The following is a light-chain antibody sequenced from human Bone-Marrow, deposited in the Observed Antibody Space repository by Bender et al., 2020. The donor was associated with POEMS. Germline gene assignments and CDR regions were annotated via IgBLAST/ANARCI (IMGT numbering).Light chain of an antibody. J-gene: IGLJ2*01. Sequence: NFMLTQPRSVSESPGKTVTISCTRSGGSIASNYVQWYQQRPGSSPTAVIYEDYQRPSGVPDRFSGSIDTSSNSASLTISGLRPEDEADYYCQSYDRNNVFFGGGTRLTVL. CDR2: EDY. CDR3: QSYDRNNVF. V-gene: IGLV6-57*01. CDR1: GGSIASNY.